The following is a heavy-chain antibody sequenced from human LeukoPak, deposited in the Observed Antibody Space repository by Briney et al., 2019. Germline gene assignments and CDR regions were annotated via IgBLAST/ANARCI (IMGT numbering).Heavy chain of an antibody. CDR1: GGSISSYY. D-gene: IGHD4-23*01. Sequence: PSETLSLTCKVSGGSISSYYWSWIRQPPGKGLECIGYIYYSGSTNYNPSLKGRVTVSLDTSRNQFSLKLSSVTAADTAVYYCSRVGGNRVFGDYWGQGILVTASS. CDR3: SRVGGNRVFGDY. CDR2: IYYSGST. J-gene: IGHJ4*02. V-gene: IGHV4-59*12.